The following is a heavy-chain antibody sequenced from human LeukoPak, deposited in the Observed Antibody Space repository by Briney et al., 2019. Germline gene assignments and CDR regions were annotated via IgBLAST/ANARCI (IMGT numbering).Heavy chain of an antibody. Sequence: GSLRLSCAASGFIFNSYWMNWLRQAPGKGLEWVANVDQDGSEKYYVGSVKGRFTISRDNTKNSLYLQMNSLRVEATAVYYCASGWASSRRKAFDIWGQRTMVTVSS. CDR1: GFIFNSYW. CDR3: ASGWASSRRKAFDI. V-gene: IGHV3-7*03. J-gene: IGHJ3*02. CDR2: VDQDGSEK. D-gene: IGHD3-16*01.